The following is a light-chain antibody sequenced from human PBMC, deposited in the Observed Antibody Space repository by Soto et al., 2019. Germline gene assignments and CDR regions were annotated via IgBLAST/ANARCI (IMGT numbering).Light chain of an antibody. Sequence: DIQMTQSPSTLSAFVGDRVTISCRASQSIDRYLAWYQQKPGKAPKSLIYDASSLESGVPSRFSGSGSGTEFTLTISSLQPDDFATYSCQQYKTSLGAFGQGTEVEI. J-gene: IGKJ1*01. V-gene: IGKV1-5*01. CDR3: QQYKTSLGA. CDR2: DAS. CDR1: QSIDRY.